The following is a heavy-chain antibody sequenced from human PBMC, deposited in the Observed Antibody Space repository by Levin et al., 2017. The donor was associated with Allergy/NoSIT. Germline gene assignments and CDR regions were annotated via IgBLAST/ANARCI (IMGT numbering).Heavy chain of an antibody. CDR1: GFTFSSYG. CDR3: AKGYYDSSGYFSY. CDR2: ISYDGSNK. Sequence: GGSLRLSCAASGFTFSSYGMHWVRQAPGKGLEWVAVISYDGSNKYYADSVKGRFTISRDNSKNTLYLQMNSLRAEDTAVYYCAKGYYDSSGYFSYWGQGTLVTVSS. D-gene: IGHD3-22*01. V-gene: IGHV3-30*18. J-gene: IGHJ4*02.